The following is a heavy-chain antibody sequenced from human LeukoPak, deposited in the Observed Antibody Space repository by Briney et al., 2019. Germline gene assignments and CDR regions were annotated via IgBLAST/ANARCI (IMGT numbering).Heavy chain of an antibody. CDR3: ARDAAYSSGWYGPYMDV. V-gene: IGHV3-64*01. CDR1: GFTFSSYV. CDR2: ISSNGGST. J-gene: IGHJ6*03. D-gene: IGHD6-19*01. Sequence: GGSLRLSCAASGFTFSSYVMYWVRQAPGKGLEYVSAISSNGGSTYYANSVKGRFTISRDNSKNTLYLQMGSLRAEDMAVYYCARDAAYSSGWYGPYMDVWGKGTTVTVSS.